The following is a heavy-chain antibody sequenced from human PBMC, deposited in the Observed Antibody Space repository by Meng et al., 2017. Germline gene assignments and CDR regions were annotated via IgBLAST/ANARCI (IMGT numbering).Heavy chain of an antibody. CDR3: AREMGIAVAGIDY. D-gene: IGHD6-19*01. CDR2: INPNSGAT. CDR1: GYTFTGYY. V-gene: IGHV1-2*06. J-gene: IGHJ4*02. Sequence: ASVKVSCKASGYTFTGYYMHWVRQATGQGLEWMGRINPNSGATNYAQKFQGRVTMTRDTSTSTAYMDLNRLRSDDTAMYYCAREMGIAVAGIDYWGQGTLVTVSS.